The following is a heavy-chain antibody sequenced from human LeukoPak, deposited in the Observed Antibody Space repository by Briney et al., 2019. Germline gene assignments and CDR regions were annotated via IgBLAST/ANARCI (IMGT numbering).Heavy chain of an antibody. CDR3: TKDLGLRRMI. CDR2: ISAGSGAT. Sequence: GGSLRLSSAASGLSVSSNNMHWVRQAPGGRLEWVAYISAGSGATFSADSLKGRFTISRDKARESLFLQMNSLRAEDSAVYYCTKDLGLRRMIWGRGTLVLVSS. V-gene: IGHV3-48*01. J-gene: IGHJ2*01. CDR1: GLSVSSNN.